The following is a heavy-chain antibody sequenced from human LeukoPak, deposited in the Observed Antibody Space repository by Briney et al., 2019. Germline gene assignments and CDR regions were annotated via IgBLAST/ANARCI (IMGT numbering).Heavy chain of an antibody. Sequence: SETLSLTCTVAGGPISSYYWSWIRQPPGKGLEWMGYIYYSGSTNYNPSLKSRVTISVDTSKNQFSLKLTSVTAADTALYYCARGKEGHNPGIFDYWGQGTLVTVSS. CDR3: ARGKEGHNPGIFDY. J-gene: IGHJ4*02. CDR2: IYYSGST. V-gene: IGHV4-59*01. CDR1: GGPISSYY. D-gene: IGHD3-10*01.